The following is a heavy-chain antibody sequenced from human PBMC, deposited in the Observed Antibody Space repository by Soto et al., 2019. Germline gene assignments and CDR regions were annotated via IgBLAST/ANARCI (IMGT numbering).Heavy chain of an antibody. Sequence: ASVKVSCKASGYTFTGNYMHWVRQAPGQGLEWMGWINPNSGGTNYAQKFQGRVTMSRDTSISTAYMELSRLRSDDTAVYSCASDRRQIYSGYDSSFYYYFSGMDVWGQGTTVTVSS. J-gene: IGHJ6*02. CDR3: ASDRRQIYSGYDSSFYYYFSGMDV. CDR2: INPNSGGT. D-gene: IGHD5-12*01. CDR1: GYTFTGNY. V-gene: IGHV1-2*02.